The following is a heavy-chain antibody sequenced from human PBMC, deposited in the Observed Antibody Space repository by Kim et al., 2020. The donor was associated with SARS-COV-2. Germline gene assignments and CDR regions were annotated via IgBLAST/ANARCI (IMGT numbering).Heavy chain of an antibody. J-gene: IGHJ3*02. CDR2: ISYDGSNK. V-gene: IGHV3-30*04. CDR1: GFTFSSYA. D-gene: IGHD1-1*01. Sequence: GGSLRLSCAASGFTFSSYAMHWVRQAPGKGLEWVAVISYDGSNKYYADSVKGRFTISRDNSKNTLYLQMNSLRAEDTAVYYCARGKLDPDAFDIWGQGT. CDR3: ARGKLDPDAFDI.